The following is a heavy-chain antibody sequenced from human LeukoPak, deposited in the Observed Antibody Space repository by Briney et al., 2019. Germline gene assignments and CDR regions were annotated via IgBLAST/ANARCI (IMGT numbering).Heavy chain of an antibody. J-gene: IGHJ6*03. CDR1: GFTFSNYG. D-gene: IGHD3-3*01. CDR2: IRYDGSNK. Sequence: PGGSLRLSCAASGFTFSNYGMHWVRQAPGKGLEWVAFIRYDGSNKYYADSVKGRFTISRDNSKNTLYLQMNSLRAEDTAVYYCARDPAFWSGYHTRSLHMDVWGKGTTVTVSS. CDR3: ARDPAFWSGYHTRSLHMDV. V-gene: IGHV3-30*02.